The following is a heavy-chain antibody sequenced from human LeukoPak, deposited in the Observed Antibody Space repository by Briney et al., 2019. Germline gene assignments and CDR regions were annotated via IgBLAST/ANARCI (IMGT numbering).Heavy chain of an antibody. V-gene: IGHV3-30*02. Sequence: GGSLRLSCAASAFTFSSYGIHWVRQAPGKGLEWVAFIRYDGSSKYYADSVKGRFTISRDNSKNTLYLQMNSLRAEDTAVYYCAKDPHPFLPSGSYYFDYWGQGTLVIVSS. CDR1: AFTFSSYG. J-gene: IGHJ4*02. CDR2: IRYDGSSK. D-gene: IGHD1-26*01. CDR3: AKDPHPFLPSGSYYFDY.